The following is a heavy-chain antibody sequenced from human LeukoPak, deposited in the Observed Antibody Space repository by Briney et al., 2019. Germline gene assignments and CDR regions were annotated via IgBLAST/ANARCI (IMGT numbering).Heavy chain of an antibody. J-gene: IGHJ4*02. D-gene: IGHD6-6*01. CDR3: ARHRAYSSSSPFDY. Sequence: PSGALSLTCTVSGDSISSSSYYWAWIRQPPGKGLEWIGTIYSSGTTYYNPSLKSRVTISVDTSKNQFSLKLDSVTAGDTALYYCARHRAYSSSSPFDYWGQGTLVTVSS. CDR2: IYSSGTT. V-gene: IGHV4-39*01. CDR1: GDSISSSSYY.